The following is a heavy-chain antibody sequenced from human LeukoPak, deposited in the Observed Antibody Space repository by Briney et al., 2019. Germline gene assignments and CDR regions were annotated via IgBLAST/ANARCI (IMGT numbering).Heavy chain of an antibody. CDR3: ARGEVVPAASYNWFDP. CDR2: INPNSGGT. J-gene: IGHJ5*02. V-gene: IGHV1-2*02. CDR1: GYTFTGYY. Sequence: GASVKVSSKASGYTFTGYYMHWVRQAPGQGLEWMGWINPNSGGTNYAQKSQGRVTMTRDTSISTAYMELSRLRSDDTAVYYCARGEVVPAASYNWFDPWGQGTLVTVSS. D-gene: IGHD2-2*01.